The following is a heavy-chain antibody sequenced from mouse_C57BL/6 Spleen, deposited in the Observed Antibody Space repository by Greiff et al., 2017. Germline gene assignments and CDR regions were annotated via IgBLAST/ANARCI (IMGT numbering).Heavy chain of an antibody. CDR1: GYTFTSYW. Sequence: QVQLQQPGAELVKPGASVKLSCKASGYTFTSYWMQWVKQRPGQGLEWIGEIDPSDSYTNYNQKFKGKATLTVDTSSSTAYMQLSSLTSEDSAVYYCARSTAQATWFAYWGSGTLVTVSA. V-gene: IGHV1-50*01. D-gene: IGHD3-2*02. J-gene: IGHJ3*01. CDR2: IDPSDSYT. CDR3: ARSTAQATWFAY.